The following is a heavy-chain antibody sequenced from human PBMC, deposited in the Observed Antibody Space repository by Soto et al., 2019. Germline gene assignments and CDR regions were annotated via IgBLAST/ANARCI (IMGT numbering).Heavy chain of an antibody. V-gene: IGHV4-61*01. CDR1: GGSVSSGSYY. CDR3: AREVRYEWYFDL. D-gene: IGHD3-10*01. J-gene: IGHJ2*01. CDR2: IYYSGST. Sequence: QVQLQESGPGLVKPSETLSLTCTVSGGSVSSGSYYWSWIRQPPGKGLEWIGYIYYSGSTNYNPSLKSRVTISVDTSKNQFSLKLSSVTAADTAVYYCAREVRYEWYFDLWGRGTLVTVSS.